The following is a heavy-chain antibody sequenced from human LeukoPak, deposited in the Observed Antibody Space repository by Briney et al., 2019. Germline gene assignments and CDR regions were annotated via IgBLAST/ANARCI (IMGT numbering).Heavy chain of an antibody. CDR3: ARSPASGYYDSSGPYTGGYFDY. CDR1: GYTFTSYG. Sequence: ASVKVSCKASGYTFTSYGISWVRQAPGQGLEWMGWISAYNGNTNYAQKLQGRVTMTTDTSTSTAYMELRSLRSDDTAVYYCARSPASGYYDSSGPYTGGYFDYWGQGTLVTVSS. D-gene: IGHD3-22*01. J-gene: IGHJ4*02. CDR2: ISAYNGNT. V-gene: IGHV1-18*01.